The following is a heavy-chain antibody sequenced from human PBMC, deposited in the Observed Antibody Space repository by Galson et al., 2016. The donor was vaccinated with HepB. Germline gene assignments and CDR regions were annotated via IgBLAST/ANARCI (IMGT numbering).Heavy chain of an antibody. CDR1: GGSFSGYP. CDR3: ASPRARGYDFWSGYGPFDY. V-gene: IGHV4-34*01. D-gene: IGHD3-3*01. Sequence: SETLSLTCAVYGGSFSGYPWIWIRQPPGKGLEWIGEINHGGSTNYNPSLKRRVTISVDTSKNKFSLKLSSVPAADTAVYYCASPRARGYDFWSGYGPFDYWGQGTLVTVSS. CDR2: INHGGST. J-gene: IGHJ4*02.